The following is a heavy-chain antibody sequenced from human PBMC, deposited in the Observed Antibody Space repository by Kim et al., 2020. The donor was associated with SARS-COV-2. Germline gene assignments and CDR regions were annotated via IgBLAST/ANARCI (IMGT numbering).Heavy chain of an antibody. CDR2: SSGITI. J-gene: IGHJ6*02. CDR3: ASPGGV. Sequence: SSGITIYYADSVKGRFTISRDNAKNSLYLQMNSLRAEDTAVYYCASPGGVWGQGTTVTVSS. V-gene: IGHV3-11*01.